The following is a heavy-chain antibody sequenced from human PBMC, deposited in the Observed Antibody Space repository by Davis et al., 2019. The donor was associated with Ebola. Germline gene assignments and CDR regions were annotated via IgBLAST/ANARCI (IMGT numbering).Heavy chain of an antibody. Sequence: SETLSLTCTVSGVSISSSYWSWIRQPPGKGLEWIGFFYYTGSTDYNPSLKSRVTISVDTSKNQFSLKLTSVTAADTAVYYCARMSGWYYFDYWGQGTLVPVSS. V-gene: IGHV4-59*01. D-gene: IGHD6-19*01. CDR1: GVSISSSY. J-gene: IGHJ4*02. CDR2: FYYTGST. CDR3: ARMSGWYYFDY.